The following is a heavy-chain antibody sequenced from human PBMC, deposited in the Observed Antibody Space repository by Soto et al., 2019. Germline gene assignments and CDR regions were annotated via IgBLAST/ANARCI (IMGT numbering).Heavy chain of an antibody. D-gene: IGHD3-10*01. Sequence: SETLSLTYTVSGGSISSGDYFWSWIRQPPGKGLEWIGYIYYSGSTYYNPSLKSRVTISVDKSKNQFSLKLSSVTAADTAVYYCARGGQGWFGELLPGVYYYYGMDVWGQGTTVIVSS. CDR1: GGSISSGDYF. J-gene: IGHJ6*02. V-gene: IGHV4-30-4*01. CDR3: ARGGQGWFGELLPGVYYYYGMDV. CDR2: IYYSGST.